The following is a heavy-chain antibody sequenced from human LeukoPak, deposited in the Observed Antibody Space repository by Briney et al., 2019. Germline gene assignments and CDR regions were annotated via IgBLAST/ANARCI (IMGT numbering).Heavy chain of an antibody. D-gene: IGHD3-22*01. J-gene: IGHJ4*02. V-gene: IGHV5-51*01. CDR3: ATYYDSSAYYFDY. CDR2: IYPGDSDT. Sequence: GESLKISCKGSGYSFTSYWIGWVRQMPGKGLEWMGIIYPGDSDTRYSPSFQGQVTISADKSISTAYLQWSSLKASDTAMYYCATYYDSSAYYFDYWGQGTLVTVSS. CDR1: GYSFTSYW.